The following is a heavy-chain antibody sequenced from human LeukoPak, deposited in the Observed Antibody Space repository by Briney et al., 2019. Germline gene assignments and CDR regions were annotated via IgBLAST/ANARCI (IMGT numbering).Heavy chain of an antibody. D-gene: IGHD6-6*01. J-gene: IGHJ4*02. CDR3: AKLAARPSQYYFDY. V-gene: IGHV3-23*01. CDR1: GFRFSDYA. CDR2: IRGSGGST. Sequence: GGSLRLSCAASGFRFSDYAMNWVRQAPGKGLEWVSGIRGSGGSTYYADAVKGRFTISRDISTNTLYLQMNSLRAEDTAVYYCAKLAARPSQYYFDYWGQGTLVTVSS.